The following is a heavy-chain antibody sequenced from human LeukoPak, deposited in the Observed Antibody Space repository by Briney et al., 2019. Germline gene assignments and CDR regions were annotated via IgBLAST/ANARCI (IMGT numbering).Heavy chain of an antibody. Sequence: PSETLSLTCAVYGGSFSGYYWSWIRQPPGKGLEWIGYIYYSGSTKYNPSLKSRVTISVDTSKNQFSLKLSSVTAADTAVYYCARDTTNVYYYDTSGYDHWGQGTLVTVSS. J-gene: IGHJ4*02. CDR2: IYYSGST. CDR1: GGSFSGYY. V-gene: IGHV4-59*01. D-gene: IGHD3-22*01. CDR3: ARDTTNVYYYDTSGYDH.